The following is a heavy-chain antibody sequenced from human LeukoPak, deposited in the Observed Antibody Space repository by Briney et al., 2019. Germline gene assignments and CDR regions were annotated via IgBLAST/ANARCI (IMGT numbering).Heavy chain of an antibody. Sequence: SVKVSCKASGGTFSSYAISWVRQAPGQGLEWMGGIIPIFGTASYAQKFQGRVTITADESTSTAYMELSSLRSEDTAVYYCAREMYSSSSLDYWGQGTLVTVSS. CDR3: AREMYSSSSLDY. CDR2: IIPIFGTA. D-gene: IGHD6-13*01. V-gene: IGHV1-69*01. CDR1: GGTFSSYA. J-gene: IGHJ4*02.